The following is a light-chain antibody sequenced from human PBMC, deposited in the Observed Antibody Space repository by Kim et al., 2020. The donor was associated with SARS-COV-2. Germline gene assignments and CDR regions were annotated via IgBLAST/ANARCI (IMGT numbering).Light chain of an antibody. V-gene: IGKV1-5*03. CDR2: KTS. Sequence: ASVGERVTITCRASQYIRVSLAWYQQKTGKAPNPLIYKTSNIAVGVPSRFGGSGSWTEFTLTISDLQPDDFATYYCQQYKAYPWTFGQGTKVDIK. J-gene: IGKJ1*01. CDR3: QQYKAYPWT. CDR1: QYIRVS.